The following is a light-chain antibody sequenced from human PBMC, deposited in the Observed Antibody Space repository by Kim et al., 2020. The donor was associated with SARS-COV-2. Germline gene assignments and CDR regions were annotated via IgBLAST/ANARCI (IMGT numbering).Light chain of an antibody. CDR2: GAS. Sequence: QVTQSPSSLSPSVGDRVTISCRASHGISNFVAWYQQKPGKAPTLLIRGASTLQNGVPSRFSGSGSETDFTLTISSLQPEDLATYYCQQLKDYPLTFGGGTKLEIK. V-gene: IGKV1-9*01. J-gene: IGKJ4*01. CDR1: HGISNF. CDR3: QQLKDYPLT.